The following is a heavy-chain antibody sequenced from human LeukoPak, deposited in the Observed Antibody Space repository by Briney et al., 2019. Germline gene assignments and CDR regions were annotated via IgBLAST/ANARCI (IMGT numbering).Heavy chain of an antibody. V-gene: IGHV4-59*01. Sequence: PSETLSLTCTVSGGSISSYYWSWIRQPPGKGLEWIGYIYYSGSTNYNPSLKSRVTISVDTSKNQFSLKLSSVTAADTAVYYCVREGGYCSGGSCYSGFFFDYWGQGTLVTVSS. J-gene: IGHJ4*02. CDR2: IYYSGST. CDR1: GGSISSYY. D-gene: IGHD2-15*01. CDR3: VREGGYCSGGSCYSGFFFDY.